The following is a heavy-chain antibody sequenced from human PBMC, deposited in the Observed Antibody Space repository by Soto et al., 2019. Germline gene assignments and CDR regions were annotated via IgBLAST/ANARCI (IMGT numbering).Heavy chain of an antibody. V-gene: IGHV3-7*04. Sequence: PGGSLRLSCAASGFTFSSYWMSWVRQAPGKGLEWVANITQDGSEKYYVDSVKGRFTISRDNAKNSLYLQMNSLRAEDTAVYYCARFYYDSSGYLPSPYYYYYGMDVWGQGTTVTVSS. CDR2: ITQDGSEK. J-gene: IGHJ6*02. D-gene: IGHD3-22*01. CDR3: ARFYYDSSGYLPSPYYYYYGMDV. CDR1: GFTFSSYW.